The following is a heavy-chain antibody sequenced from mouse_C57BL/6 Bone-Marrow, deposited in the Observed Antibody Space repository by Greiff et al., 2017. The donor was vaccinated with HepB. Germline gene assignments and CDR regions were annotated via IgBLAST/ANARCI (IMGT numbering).Heavy chain of an antibody. V-gene: IGHV1-72*01. Sequence: LVESGAELVKPGASVKLSCKASGYTFTSYWMHWVKQRPGRGLEWIGRIDPNSGGTKYNEKFKSKATLTVDKPSSTAYMQLSSLTSEDSAVYYCARRGGSSSYWYFDVWGTGTTVTVSS. J-gene: IGHJ1*03. CDR3: ARRGGSSSYWYFDV. CDR1: GYTFTSYW. D-gene: IGHD1-1*01. CDR2: IDPNSGGT.